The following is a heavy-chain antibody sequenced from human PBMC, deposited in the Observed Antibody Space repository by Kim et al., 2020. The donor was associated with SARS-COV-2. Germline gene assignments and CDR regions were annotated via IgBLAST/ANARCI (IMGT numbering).Heavy chain of an antibody. Sequence: GGSMRLSCLASGFTLGDYSMHWVRQGPGKGLEYVARITRVGDGAYYNEALKDRFTVSRDNSKSVVFLHMRGLRPEDSAVYFCVRGGGRGASTPAFDYWGQGILVTVSS. CDR2: ITRVGDGA. CDR3: VRGGGRGASTPAFDY. CDR1: GFTLGDYS. D-gene: IGHD2-15*01. V-gene: IGHV3-64D*08. J-gene: IGHJ4*02.